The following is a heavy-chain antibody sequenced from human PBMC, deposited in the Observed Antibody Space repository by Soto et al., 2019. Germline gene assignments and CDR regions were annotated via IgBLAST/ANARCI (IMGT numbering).Heavy chain of an antibody. CDR3: ARRGSEHTFDY. D-gene: IGHD3-10*01. Sequence: PSETLSLTCAVSGASISRTGFHWGWIRQPPGQGLEWIGSIYEAGTTFYNSSLQSRVTISADTSKNHFSLQLDSATAADTAVYYCARRGSEHTFDYWGQGTLVTVSS. CDR1: GASISRTGFH. J-gene: IGHJ4*02. V-gene: IGHV4-39*02. CDR2: IYEAGTT.